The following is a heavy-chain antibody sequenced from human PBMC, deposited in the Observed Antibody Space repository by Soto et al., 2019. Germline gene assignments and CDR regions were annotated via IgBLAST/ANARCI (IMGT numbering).Heavy chain of an antibody. CDR2: IKQDGSEK. J-gene: IGHJ4*02. D-gene: IGHD3-10*01. Sequence: EVQLVESGGGLVQPGGSLRLSCAASGFTFSSYWMSWVRQAPGKGLEWVANIKQDGSEKYYVDSVKGRFTISRDNAKNPLYLQMNSLRAEDTAVYYCARRRFSKSLWFGELLTPPDYWGQGTLVTVSS. CDR1: GFTFSSYW. V-gene: IGHV3-7*01. CDR3: ARRRFSKSLWFGELLTPPDY.